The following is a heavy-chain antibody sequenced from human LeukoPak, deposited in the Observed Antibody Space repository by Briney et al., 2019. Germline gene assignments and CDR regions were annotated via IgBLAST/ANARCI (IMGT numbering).Heavy chain of an antibody. CDR1: GFTFSSYS. CDR3: ARRSSVGPSDY. V-gene: IGHV3-48*01. CDR2: ISSSSSTI. Sequence: PGGSLRLSCAASGFTFSSYSMNWVRRAPGMGLEWVSYISSSSSTIYYADSVKGRFTISRDNAKNSLYLQMNSLRAEDTAVYYCARRSSVGPSDYWGQGTLVTVSS. D-gene: IGHD2-2*01. J-gene: IGHJ4*02.